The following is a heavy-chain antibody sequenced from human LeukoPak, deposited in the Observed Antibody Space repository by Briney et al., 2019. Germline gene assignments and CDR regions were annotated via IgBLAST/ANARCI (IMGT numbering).Heavy chain of an antibody. CDR2: IYSGGST. V-gene: IGHV3-53*01. J-gene: IGHJ4*02. CDR3: AREGSGSYYFDY. D-gene: IGHD1-26*01. CDR1: GFTVSSNY. Sequence: PGGSLRLSCAASGFTVSSNYMSWVRQAPGKGLEWVSVIYSGGSTYYADSVKDRFTISRDNSKNTLYLQMNSLRAEDTAVYYCAREGSGSYYFDYWGQGTLVTVSS.